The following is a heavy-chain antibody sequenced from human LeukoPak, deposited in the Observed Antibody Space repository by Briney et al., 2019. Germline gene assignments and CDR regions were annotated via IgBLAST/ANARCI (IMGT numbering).Heavy chain of an antibody. J-gene: IGHJ4*02. CDR3: ARASRVSYYDSSGYYNY. D-gene: IGHD3-22*01. V-gene: IGHV1-18*04. CDR1: GYTFTGYY. Sequence: ASVKVSCKASGYTFTGYYMHWVRQAPGQGLEWMGWISAYNGNTNYAQKLQGRVTMTTDTSTSTAYMELRSLRSDDTAVYYCARASRVSYYDSSGYYNYWGQGTLVTVSS. CDR2: ISAYNGNT.